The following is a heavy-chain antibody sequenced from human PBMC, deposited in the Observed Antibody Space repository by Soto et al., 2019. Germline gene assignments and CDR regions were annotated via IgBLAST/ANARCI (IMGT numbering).Heavy chain of an antibody. J-gene: IGHJ4*02. Sequence: PGGSLRLSCAASGFTFSSYAMSWVRQAPGKGLEWVSAISGSGGSTYYADSVKGQFTISRDNSKNTLYLQMNSLRAEDTAVYYCAKTERPLRGYSGYACFDYWGQGTLVTVSS. D-gene: IGHD5-12*01. CDR3: AKTERPLRGYSGYACFDY. CDR1: GFTFSSYA. CDR2: ISGSGGST. V-gene: IGHV3-23*01.